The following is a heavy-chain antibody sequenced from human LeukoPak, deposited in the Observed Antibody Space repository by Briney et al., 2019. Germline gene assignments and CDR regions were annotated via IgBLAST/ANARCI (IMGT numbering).Heavy chain of an antibody. D-gene: IGHD3-10*01. V-gene: IGHV1-18*04. CDR1: GYTFTSYG. J-gene: IGHJ5*02. CDR3: ARDSNRLWFGAKKQYNWFDP. Sequence: ASVKVSCKASGYTFTSYGISWVRQAPGQGLEWMGWISAYNGNTNYAQKLQGRVTMTTDTSTSTAYMELRSLRSDDTAVYYCARDSNRLWFGAKKQYNWFDPWGQGTLVTVSS. CDR2: ISAYNGNT.